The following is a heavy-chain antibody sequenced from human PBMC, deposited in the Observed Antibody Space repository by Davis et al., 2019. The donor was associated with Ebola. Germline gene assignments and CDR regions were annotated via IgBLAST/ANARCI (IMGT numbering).Heavy chain of an antibody. CDR1: GGSFSGYY. CDR2: INHSGST. D-gene: IGHD3-3*01. J-gene: IGHJ5*02. V-gene: IGHV4-34*01. CDR3: ARADYYDFWSGDNWFDP. Sequence: PSETLSLTCAVYGGSFSGYYWSWIRQPPGKGLEWIGEINHSGSTNYNPSLKSRVTISVDTSKNQFSLKLSSVTAADTAVYYCARADYYDFWSGDNWFDPWGQGTLVTVSS.